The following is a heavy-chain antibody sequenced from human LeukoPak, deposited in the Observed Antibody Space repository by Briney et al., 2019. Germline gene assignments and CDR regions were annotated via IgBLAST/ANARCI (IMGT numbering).Heavy chain of an antibody. CDR2: IKQDGSEK. Sequence: PGGSLRLSCAASGFTFSSYWMSWVRQAPGKGLEWVANIKQDGSEKYYVDSVKGRFTISRDNAKNSLYLQMNSLRAEDTAVYYCAKDQELLWFGELARRPHNDAFDIWGQGTMVTVSS. J-gene: IGHJ3*02. D-gene: IGHD3-10*01. V-gene: IGHV3-7*01. CDR3: AKDQELLWFGELARRPHNDAFDI. CDR1: GFTFSSYW.